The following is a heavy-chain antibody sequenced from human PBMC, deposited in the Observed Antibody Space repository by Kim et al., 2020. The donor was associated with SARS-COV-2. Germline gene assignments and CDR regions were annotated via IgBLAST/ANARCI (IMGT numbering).Heavy chain of an antibody. CDR2: ISINGGNK. D-gene: IGHD3-22*01. V-gene: IGHV3-48*04. Sequence: GGSLRLSCAAFGFTFSDHAMDWVRQAPGKGLEWVAGISINGGNKANEDSVKGRFTISRDNAKKTLSLQMNSLRLEDTAVYYCDRVITGGIFDS. CDR1: GFTFSDHA. CDR3: DRVITGGIFDS. J-gene: IGHJ5*01.